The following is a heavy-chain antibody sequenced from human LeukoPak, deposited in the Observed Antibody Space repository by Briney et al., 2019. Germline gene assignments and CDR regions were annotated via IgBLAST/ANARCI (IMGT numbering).Heavy chain of an antibody. D-gene: IGHD1-14*01. J-gene: IGHJ4*02. CDR3: ARVEPSAQPNYCDY. CDR2: ISPYSGNT. Sequence: GASVKVSCKASGGTFSSYAISWVRQAPGQGLEWMGWISPYSGNTDYVQKFQGRVTMTTDTSTSTVYMELRSLRSDDTAVYYCARVEPSAQPNYCDYWGQGTLVTVSS. CDR1: GGTFSSYA. V-gene: IGHV1-18*01.